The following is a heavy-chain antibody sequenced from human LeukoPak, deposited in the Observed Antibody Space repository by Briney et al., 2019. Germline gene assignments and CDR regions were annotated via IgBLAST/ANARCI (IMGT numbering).Heavy chain of an antibody. J-gene: IGHJ4*01. CDR1: GGSISSSSYY. D-gene: IGHD5-12*01. Sequence: SETLSLTYIVSGGSISSSSYYWSWIRQPPGKGLEWIGYIYYSGSTNYNPSLKSRVTISVDTSKNQFSLKLSSVTAADTAIYYCARGPWLRFESWGQGTLVTVSS. V-gene: IGHV4-61*05. CDR2: IYYSGST. CDR3: ARGPWLRFES.